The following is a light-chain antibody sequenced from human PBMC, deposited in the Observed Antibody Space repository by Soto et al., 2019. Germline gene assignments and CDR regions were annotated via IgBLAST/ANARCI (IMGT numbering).Light chain of an antibody. J-gene: IGLJ1*01. V-gene: IGLV1-47*01. CDR1: SSHIGLYP. Sequence: QSVLTQPPSASGTPGQRVAVSCSGSSSHIGLYPLYWYQQLPGAAPKLLIFRDNQRPSGVSDRFSGSRSGTSASLAISGLRSEDEADYYCAAGGTAGDDGLSSPFYVFGTGTKVTVL. CDR2: RDN. CDR3: AAGGTAGDDGLSSPFYV.